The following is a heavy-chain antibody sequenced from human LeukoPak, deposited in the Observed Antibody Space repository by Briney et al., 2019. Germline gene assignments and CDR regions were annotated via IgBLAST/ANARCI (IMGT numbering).Heavy chain of an antibody. CDR1: GFTFSSYG. J-gene: IGHJ5*02. V-gene: IGHV3-33*06. D-gene: IGHD1-26*01. Sequence: GGSLRLSCAASGFTFSSYGTHWVRQAPGKGLEWVAVIWYDGSNKYYADSVKGRFTISRDNSKNTLYLQMNSLRAEDTAVYYCAKGPVGAHPAWGQGTLVTVSS. CDR2: IWYDGSNK. CDR3: AKGPVGAHPA.